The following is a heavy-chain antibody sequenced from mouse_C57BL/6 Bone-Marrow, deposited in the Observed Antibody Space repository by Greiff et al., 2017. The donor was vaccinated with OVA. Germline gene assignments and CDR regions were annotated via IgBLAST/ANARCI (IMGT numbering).Heavy chain of an antibody. D-gene: IGHD1-1*01. Sequence: QVQLKQSGAELMKPGASVKLSCKATGYTFTGYWIEWVKQRPGHGLEWIGEILPGSGSTNYNAKFKGKATFTADTSSNTAYMQLSSLTTEDSAIYYCARLTTVVVDYWGQGTTLTVSS. CDR1: GYTFTGYW. CDR2: ILPGSGST. V-gene: IGHV1-9*01. CDR3: ARLTTVVVDY. J-gene: IGHJ2*01.